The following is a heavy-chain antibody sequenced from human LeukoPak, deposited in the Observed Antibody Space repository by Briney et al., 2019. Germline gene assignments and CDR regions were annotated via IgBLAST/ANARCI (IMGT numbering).Heavy chain of an antibody. V-gene: IGHV1-2*02. D-gene: IGHD6-19*01. J-gene: IGHJ1*01. CDR2: INPNSGGT. CDR3: ARDWIAVAGTPAEYFQH. Sequence: ASVTVSFRSSGYTFTFYYMHWVRQAPGQGLEWMGWINPNSGGTNYAQKFQGRVTMTRDTSISTAYMELSRLRSDDTAVYYCARDWIAVAGTPAEYFQHWGQGTLVTVSS. CDR1: GYTFTFYY.